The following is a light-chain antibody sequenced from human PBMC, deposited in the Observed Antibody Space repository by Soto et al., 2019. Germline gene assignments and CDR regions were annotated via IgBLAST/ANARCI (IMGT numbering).Light chain of an antibody. CDR2: DVS. Sequence: QSALTQPRSVSGSPGQSVTISCTGTSSDVGSYNYVSWYQQHPGKAPKLMIYDVSKRPSGVPDRFSGSKSGNTASLTISGLQAEDEADYYCCSYAGSPWVFGGGTKLTVL. V-gene: IGLV2-11*01. CDR3: CSYAGSPWV. CDR1: SSDVGSYNY. J-gene: IGLJ3*02.